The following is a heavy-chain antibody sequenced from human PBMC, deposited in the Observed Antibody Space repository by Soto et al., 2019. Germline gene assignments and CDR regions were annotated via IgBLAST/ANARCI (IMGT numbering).Heavy chain of an antibody. V-gene: IGHV4-39*01. Sequence: QLQLQESGPGLVKPSETLSLTCTVSDGSISRSTFYWGWIRQPPGKGLEWIGSVHYTGSTYYNPSPMSRVTMSVDSSETHLSLQVSSVTAADTAVYYCARHLYSGESSGYYGYWGQGALVTVSS. CDR3: ARHLYSGESSGYYGY. CDR2: VHYTGST. D-gene: IGHD3-22*01. CDR1: DGSISRSTFY. J-gene: IGHJ4*02.